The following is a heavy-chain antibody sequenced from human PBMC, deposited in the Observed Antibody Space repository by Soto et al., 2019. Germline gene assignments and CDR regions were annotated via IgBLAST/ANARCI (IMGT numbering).Heavy chain of an antibody. CDR1: GFTVSSNY. CDR2: IYSGGST. Sequence: EVQLVESGGGLVQPGGSLRLSCAASGFTVSSNYMSWVRQTPGKGLEWVSLIYSGGSTSYADSVKGRFTISRDNSKNTLYLQMNRLRAEDTAVYYCARDPFGSGSYSPSDWGQGTLVTVSS. CDR3: ARDPFGSGSYSPSD. V-gene: IGHV3-66*01. D-gene: IGHD3-10*01. J-gene: IGHJ4*02.